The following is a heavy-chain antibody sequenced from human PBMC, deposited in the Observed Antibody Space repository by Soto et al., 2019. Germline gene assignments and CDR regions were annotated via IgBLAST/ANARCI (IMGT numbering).Heavy chain of an antibody. D-gene: IGHD2-8*02. J-gene: IGHJ6*02. Sequence: GASVKVSCKASGYTFTSYGISWVRQAPGQGLEWMGWISAYNGNTNYAQKLQGRVTMTTDTSTSTAYMELRSLRSDDTAVYYCAREESYGGVYYYYGMDVWGQGTTVTVSS. CDR3: AREESYGGVYYYYGMDV. V-gene: IGHV1-18*01. CDR1: GYTFTSYG. CDR2: ISAYNGNT.